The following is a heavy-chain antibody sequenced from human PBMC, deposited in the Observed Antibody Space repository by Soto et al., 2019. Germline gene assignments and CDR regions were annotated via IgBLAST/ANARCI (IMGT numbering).Heavy chain of an antibody. CDR2: IYPGDSDT. J-gene: IGHJ6*02. Sequence: GESLKISCKGSGYSFTSYWIGWVRQMPGKGLEWMGIIYPGDSDTRYSPSFQGQVNISADKSISTAYLKWSSLKASDTAMYYCARLTYCGGDCYSGDYYGMDVWGQGTTVTVSS. CDR1: GYSFTSYW. D-gene: IGHD2-21*02. CDR3: ARLTYCGGDCYSGDYYGMDV. V-gene: IGHV5-51*01.